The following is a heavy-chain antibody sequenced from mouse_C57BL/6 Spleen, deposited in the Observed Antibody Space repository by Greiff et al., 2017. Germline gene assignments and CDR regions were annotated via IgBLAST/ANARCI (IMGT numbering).Heavy chain of an antibody. CDR1: GYTFTSYW. CDR2: IDPSDSYT. J-gene: IGHJ4*01. V-gene: IGHV1-50*01. D-gene: IGHD1-1*01. CDR3: ASPFITTVASYAMDY. Sequence: VQLQQPGAELVKPGASVKLSCKASGYTFTSYWMQWVKQRPGQGLEWIGEIDPSDSYTNYNQKFKGKATLTVDTSSSTAYMQLSSLTSEDSAVYYCASPFITTVASYAMDYWGQGTSVTVSS.